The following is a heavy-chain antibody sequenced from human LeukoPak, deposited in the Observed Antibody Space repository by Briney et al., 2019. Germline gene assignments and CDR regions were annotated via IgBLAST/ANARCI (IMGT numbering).Heavy chain of an antibody. J-gene: IGHJ3*01. V-gene: IGHV3-7*01. CDR1: GFTFSSYW. CDR3: ASLKDSGWGNAFHF. Sequence: GGSLRLSCAASGFTFSSYWMSWVRQAPGKGLEWVANIKQDGSEKYYVDSVKGRFTISRDNAKNSLYLQMNSLRAEDTAVYYCASLKDSGWGNAFHFWGQGTMVTVSS. CDR2: IKQDGSEK. D-gene: IGHD6-19*01.